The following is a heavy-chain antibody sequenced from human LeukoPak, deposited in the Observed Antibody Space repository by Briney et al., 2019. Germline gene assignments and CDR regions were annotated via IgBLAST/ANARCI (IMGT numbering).Heavy chain of an antibody. CDR1: GFTFSSYS. V-gene: IGHV3-21*01. CDR2: ISSSSSYI. CDR3: ARDRSGSYFDY. D-gene: IGHD1-26*01. J-gene: IGHJ4*02. Sequence: GSLRLSCAASGFTFSSYSMHWVRHAPGKGLEWVSSISSSSSYIYYADSVKGRFTISRDNAKNSLYLQMNSLRAEDTAVYYCARDRSGSYFDYWGQGTLVTVSS.